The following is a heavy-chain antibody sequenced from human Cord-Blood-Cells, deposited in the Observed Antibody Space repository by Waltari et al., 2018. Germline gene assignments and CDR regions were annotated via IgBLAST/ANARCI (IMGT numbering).Heavy chain of an antibody. CDR3: ARDEMGVAATFDC. J-gene: IGHJ4*02. CDR2: IWYDGSNK. Sequence: QVQLVESGGGVVQPGRSLSLSCAASGITFSSYGMHWVRPAPGKGLEWGALIWYDGSNKYDADASKGRFTVSRDNSKNTLYLQVNSLGAEDTAVYYCARDEMGVAATFDCWGQGTLVTVSS. V-gene: IGHV3-33*01. CDR1: GITFSSYG. D-gene: IGHD2-15*01.